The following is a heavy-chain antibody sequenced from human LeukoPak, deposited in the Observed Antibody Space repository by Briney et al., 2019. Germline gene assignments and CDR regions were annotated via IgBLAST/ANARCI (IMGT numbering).Heavy chain of an antibody. Sequence: SVKVSCKASGGTFSSYAISWVRQAPGQGLEWMGGIIPIFGTANYAQKFQGRVTITADESTSTAYMELSSLRSEDTAVYYCARSTMIVVVSHFDHWGQGTLVIVSS. CDR2: IIPIFGTA. D-gene: IGHD3-22*01. CDR3: ARSTMIVVVSHFDH. V-gene: IGHV1-69*01. CDR1: GGTFSSYA. J-gene: IGHJ4*02.